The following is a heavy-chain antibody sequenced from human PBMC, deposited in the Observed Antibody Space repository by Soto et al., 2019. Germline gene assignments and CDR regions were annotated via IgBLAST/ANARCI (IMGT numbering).Heavy chain of an antibody. V-gene: IGHV4-59*01. D-gene: IGHD1-26*01. J-gene: IGHJ2*01. CDR2: IYYSGST. CDR1: GGSISSYY. Sequence: QVQLQESGPGLVKPSETLSLTCTVSGGSISSYYWSWIRQPPGKGLEWSGYIYYSGSTNYNPSLKSRVTISVDTSKNQFSLKVSSVTAADTAVYYCARAYSWYFDFWGRGTLVTVSS. CDR3: ARAYSWYFDF.